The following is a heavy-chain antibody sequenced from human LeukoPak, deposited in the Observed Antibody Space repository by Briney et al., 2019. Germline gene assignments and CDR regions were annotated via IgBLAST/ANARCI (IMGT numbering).Heavy chain of an antibody. CDR1: GGSISSYY. D-gene: IGHD6-19*01. Sequence: PSETLSLTCTVSGGSISSYYWSWIRHPPGKGLEWNGYIYDSGSTTYNPSLKSRVNISVDTSKNQFSLKLSSVTAQDTAVYYCAREYSSGWTNYYYYGMDVGGQGTTVTVSS. CDR2: IYDSGST. J-gene: IGHJ6*02. V-gene: IGHV4-59*01. CDR3: AREYSSGWTNYYYYGMDV.